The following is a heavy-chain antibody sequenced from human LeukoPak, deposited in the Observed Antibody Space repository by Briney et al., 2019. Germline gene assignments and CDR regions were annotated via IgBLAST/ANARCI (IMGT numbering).Heavy chain of an antibody. J-gene: IGHJ4*02. CDR1: GFTFDDYA. V-gene: IGHV3-9*01. CDR2: ISWNSGSI. D-gene: IGHD3-16*02. CDR3: AKGRLGELSLSDFDY. Sequence: PGRSLRLSCAAPGFTFDDYAMHWVRQAPGKGLEWVSGISWNSGSIGYADSVKGRFTISRDNAKNSLYLQMNSLRAEDTALYYCAKGRLGELSLSDFDYWGQGTLVTVSS.